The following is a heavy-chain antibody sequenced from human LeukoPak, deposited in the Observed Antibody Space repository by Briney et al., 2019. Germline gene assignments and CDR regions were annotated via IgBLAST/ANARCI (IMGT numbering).Heavy chain of an antibody. J-gene: IGHJ4*02. CDR2: IYHSGTT. CDR3: ARDDSGLDY. D-gene: IGHD2-15*01. Sequence: SDTLSLTCAVSGYSITSSSWWGWIRQPPGKGLEWIGYIYHSGTTYYNPSLQSRVTMSVDTSKNQFSLKLSSVTAVDTAVYYCARDDSGLDYWGQGTLVAVSS. V-gene: IGHV4-28*03. CDR1: GYSITSSSW.